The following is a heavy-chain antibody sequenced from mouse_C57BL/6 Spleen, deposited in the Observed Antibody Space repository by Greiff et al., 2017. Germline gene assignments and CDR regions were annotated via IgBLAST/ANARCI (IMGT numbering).Heavy chain of an antibody. J-gene: IGHJ2*01. CDR1: GYTFTSYW. CDR3: ARRNYYSNCFDY. V-gene: IGHV1-52*01. Sequence: VQLQQPGAELVRPGSSVKLSCKASGYTFTSYWMHWVKQRPIQGLEWIGNIDPSDSETPSNQKFKDKATLTVDKSSSTAYMQLNSLTSEDSAVYYCARRNYYSNCFDYWGQGTTLTVSS. CDR2: IDPSDSET. D-gene: IGHD2-5*01.